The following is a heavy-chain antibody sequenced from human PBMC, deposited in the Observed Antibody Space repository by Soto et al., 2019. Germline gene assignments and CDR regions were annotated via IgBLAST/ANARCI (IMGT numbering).Heavy chain of an antibody. CDR2: FDPEDGET. Sequence: ASVKVSCKVSGYTLTELSMHWVRQAPGKGLEWMGGFDPEDGETIYAQKFQGRVTMTEDTSTDTAYMELSSLRSEDTAVYYCGKLGYGTRARHYVPAGRGHGPRVA. CDR1: GYTLTELS. CDR3: GKLGYGTRARHYVPAG. D-gene: IGHD6-13*01. V-gene: IGHV1-24*01. J-gene: IGHJ4*03.